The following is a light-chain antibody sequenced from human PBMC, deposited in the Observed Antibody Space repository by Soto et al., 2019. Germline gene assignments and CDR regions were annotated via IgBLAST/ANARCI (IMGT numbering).Light chain of an antibody. CDR3: QKANSFPRT. J-gene: IGKJ3*01. CDR2: AAS. V-gene: IGKV1D-12*01. CDR1: QDISVW. Sequence: DIQMTQSPSSVSASVADRDTITCLASQDISVWLAWYQQKPGKAPKLLIYAASNLQTGVPSRFSGSGSGTEFTLTISSLQPEDFATYYCQKANSFPRTFGRGTKVDIK.